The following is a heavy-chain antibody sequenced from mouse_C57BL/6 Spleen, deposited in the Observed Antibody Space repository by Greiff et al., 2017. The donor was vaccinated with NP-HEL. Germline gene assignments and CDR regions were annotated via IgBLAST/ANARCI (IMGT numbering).Heavy chain of an antibody. CDR2: IDPEDGDT. CDR1: GFNIKDYY. J-gene: IGHJ3*01. CDR3: TTAQATSWFAY. V-gene: IGHV14-1*01. Sequence: EVQLQQSGAELVRPGASVKLSCTASGFNIKDYYMHWVKQRPEQGLEWIGRIDPEDGDTEYAPKFQGKATMTADTSSNTAYLQLSSLTSEDTAVYYCTTAQATSWFAYWGQGTLVTVSA. D-gene: IGHD3-2*02.